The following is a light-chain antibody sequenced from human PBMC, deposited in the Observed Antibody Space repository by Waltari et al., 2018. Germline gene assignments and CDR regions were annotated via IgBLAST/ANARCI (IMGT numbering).Light chain of an antibody. Sequence: EIVLTQSPDTLSLFQGERVTISCRASPAISNNYLAWYQQKPGQAPRLLIYAASRRATGIPDRFSGGGSETDFTLTISRLESEDSAVYYCQQYGSSFGGGTKVEIK. CDR3: QQYGSS. V-gene: IGKV3-20*01. CDR1: PAISNNY. J-gene: IGKJ4*01. CDR2: AAS.